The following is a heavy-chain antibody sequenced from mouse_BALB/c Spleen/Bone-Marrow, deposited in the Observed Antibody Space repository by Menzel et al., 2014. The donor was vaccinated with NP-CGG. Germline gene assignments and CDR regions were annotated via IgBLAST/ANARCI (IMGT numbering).Heavy chain of an antibody. Sequence: VQLQQSGPELVKPGASVRISCKASGYIFTSYYIHWVKQRPGQGLEWIGWIYPGNVNTKYNEKFKGKATLTADKSSSTAYMPLSSLTSEDSAVYFCARGGMITENYAMDYWGQGTSVTVSS. D-gene: IGHD2-4*01. CDR2: IYPGNVNT. CDR3: ARGGMITENYAMDY. V-gene: IGHV1S56*01. J-gene: IGHJ4*01. CDR1: GYIFTSYY.